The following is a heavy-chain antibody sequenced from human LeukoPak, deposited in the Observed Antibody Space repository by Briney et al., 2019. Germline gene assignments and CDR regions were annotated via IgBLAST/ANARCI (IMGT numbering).Heavy chain of an antibody. Sequence: SETLSLTCAVSGGSISSSNWWSWVRQPPGKGPEWIGEIYHSGSTNYNPSLKSRVTISVDKSKNQFSLKLSSVTAADTAVYYCARRRIAAAGTLVGSREFDPWGQGTLVTVSS. CDR3: ARRRIAAAGTLVGSREFDP. V-gene: IGHV4-4*02. CDR1: GGSISSSNW. J-gene: IGHJ5*02. CDR2: IYHSGST. D-gene: IGHD6-13*01.